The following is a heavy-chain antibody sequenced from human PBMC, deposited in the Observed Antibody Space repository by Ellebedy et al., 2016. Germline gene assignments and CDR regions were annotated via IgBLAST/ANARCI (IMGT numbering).Heavy chain of an antibody. CDR1: GFRFSMYW. CDR2: VTPDGTTT. J-gene: IGHJ4*02. CDR3: TRGASSGDAERY. V-gene: IGHV3-74*01. D-gene: IGHD3-22*01. Sequence: GESLKISXAASGFRFSMYWMHWVRQVPGKGLVWVSGVTPDGTTTGYADSVKGQFAISRDNAKNTLHLQLNGLRAEDTAVYYCTRGASSGDAERYWGQGTLVTVSS.